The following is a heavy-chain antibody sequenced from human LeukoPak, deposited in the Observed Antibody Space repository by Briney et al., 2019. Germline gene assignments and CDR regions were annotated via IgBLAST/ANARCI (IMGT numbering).Heavy chain of an antibody. CDR2: IYYSGST. D-gene: IGHD2-15*01. J-gene: IGHJ4*02. V-gene: IGHV4-61*05. Sequence: SETLSLTCTVSGGSISSSPYYWSWIRQPPGKGLEWIGYIYYSGSTNHNPSLKSRVTISVDTSKNQFSLKLSSVTAADTAVYYCARLSSSVAAAYYFDYWGQGTLVTVSS. CDR1: GGSISSSPYY. CDR3: ARLSSSVAAAYYFDY.